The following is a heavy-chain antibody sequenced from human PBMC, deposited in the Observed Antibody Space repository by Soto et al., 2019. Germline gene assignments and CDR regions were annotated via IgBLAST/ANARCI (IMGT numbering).Heavy chain of an antibody. D-gene: IGHD6-19*01. V-gene: IGHV3-30*18. CDR1: GFTFSSYG. Sequence: QVQLVESGGGVVQPGRSLRLSCAASGFTFSSYGMHWVRQAPGKGLEWVAVISYDGSNKYYADSVKGRFTIARDNSKNTLFPHMRSLRAEDKGGYYCVKDGSSGWPYYYGLDVWGQGTSVTVSS. J-gene: IGHJ6*02. CDR3: VKDGSSGWPYYYGLDV. CDR2: ISYDGSNK.